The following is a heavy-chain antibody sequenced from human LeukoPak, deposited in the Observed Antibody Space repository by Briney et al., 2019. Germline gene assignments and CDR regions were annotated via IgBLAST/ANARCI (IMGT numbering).Heavy chain of an antibody. CDR2: ISSTSKYI. CDR3: AREYTAMAYDY. D-gene: IGHD5-18*01. Sequence: GGSLRLSCVASGFAFSDDSMNWVRQPPGRGLEWVSSISSTSKYIYYADSVKGRFTISRDNAKNSLFLQMNNLRVDDSAVYYCAREYTAMAYDYWGQGNLVTVSS. CDR1: GFAFSDDS. V-gene: IGHV3-21*01. J-gene: IGHJ4*02.